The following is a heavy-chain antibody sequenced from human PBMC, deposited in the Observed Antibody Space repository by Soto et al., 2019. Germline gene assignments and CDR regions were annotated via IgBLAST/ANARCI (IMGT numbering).Heavy chain of an antibody. J-gene: IGHJ6*03. CDR3: ATVTNLGFPYYIDV. CDR1: GFTFSSYG. V-gene: IGHV3-33*01. CDR2: IWLDGSKK. D-gene: IGHD2-21*01. Sequence: GGSLRLSCAASGFTFSSYGMHWVRQAPGKGLEWVAIIWLDGSKKYYADSVKGRFTISRDNSKNTQYLQMNSLGAEDTAVYYCATVTNLGFPYYIDVWGKGTTVTVSS.